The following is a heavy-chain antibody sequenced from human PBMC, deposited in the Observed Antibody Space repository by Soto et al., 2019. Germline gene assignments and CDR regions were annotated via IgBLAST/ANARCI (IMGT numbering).Heavy chain of an antibody. D-gene: IGHD5-18*01. J-gene: IGHJ4*02. Sequence: QVQLQESGPGLVKPSETLSLTCTVSGGSISSYYWSWIRQPPGKGLEWIGYIYYSGSTNYNPSLKSRVTISVDTSNNQFSLKLSSVTAADTAVYSCARRYGSCFDYWGQGTLVTVSS. CDR2: IYYSGST. CDR3: ARRYGSCFDY. CDR1: GGSISSYY. V-gene: IGHV4-59*12.